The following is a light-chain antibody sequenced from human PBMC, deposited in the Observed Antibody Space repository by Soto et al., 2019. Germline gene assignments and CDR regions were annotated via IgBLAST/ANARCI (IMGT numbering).Light chain of an antibody. J-gene: IGKJ2*01. CDR2: GAS. CDR1: QSVRSSY. CDR3: HRYGSSPYT. V-gene: IGKV3-20*01. Sequence: EIVLTQSPGTLSLSPGERATLSCRASQSVRSSYLAWYQQKPGQAPRLLIYGASSRATGIPDRFSGSGSGKDFTLTINRLEPEDLAVYYCHRYGSSPYTFGRGTKLEI.